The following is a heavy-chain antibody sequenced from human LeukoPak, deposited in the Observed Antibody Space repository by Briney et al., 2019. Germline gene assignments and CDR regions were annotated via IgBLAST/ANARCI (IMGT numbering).Heavy chain of an antibody. CDR3: ARDPNYYYDSSGYPSGDY. CDR2: IWYDGSNK. Sequence: PGGSLRLSCAASGFTFSSYGMHWVRQAPGKGLEWVEVIWYDGSNKYYADSVKGRFTISRDNSKNTLYLQMNSLRAEDTAVYYCARDPNYYYDSSGYPSGDYWGQGTLVTVSS. V-gene: IGHV3-33*01. D-gene: IGHD3-22*01. CDR1: GFTFSSYG. J-gene: IGHJ4*02.